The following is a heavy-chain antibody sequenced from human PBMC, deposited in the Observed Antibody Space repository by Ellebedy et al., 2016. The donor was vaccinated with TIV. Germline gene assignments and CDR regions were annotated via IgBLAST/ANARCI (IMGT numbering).Heavy chain of an antibody. V-gene: IGHV3-7*03. CDR2: IKQDGSEK. Sequence: GGSLRLSCAASGFTFSNYCMNWVRQAPGKGLEWVADIKQDGSEKYYGDSVKGRFTISRDNTKNSLYLQMNSLRDEDTAVYYCARDNTNPRSAFDIWGQGTMVIVSS. CDR1: GFTFSNYC. CDR3: ARDNTNPRSAFDI. J-gene: IGHJ3*02.